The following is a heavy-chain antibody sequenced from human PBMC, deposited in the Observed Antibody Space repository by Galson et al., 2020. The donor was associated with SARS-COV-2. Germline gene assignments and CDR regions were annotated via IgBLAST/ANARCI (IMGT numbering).Heavy chain of an antibody. Sequence: ASVKVSSKASGYTFTSYGISWVRQAPGQGLEWMGWISAYNGNTNYAQKLQGRVTMTTDTSTSTAYMELRSLRSDDTAVYYCALSYYDSSGAEFDYWGQGTLVTVSS. J-gene: IGHJ4*02. CDR2: ISAYNGNT. CDR3: ALSYYDSSGAEFDY. D-gene: IGHD3-22*01. CDR1: GYTFTSYG. V-gene: IGHV1-18*01.